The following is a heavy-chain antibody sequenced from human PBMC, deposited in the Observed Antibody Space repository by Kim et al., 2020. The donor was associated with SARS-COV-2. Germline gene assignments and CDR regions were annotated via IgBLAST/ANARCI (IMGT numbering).Heavy chain of an antibody. J-gene: IGHJ4*02. CDR3: SRDRIAAPGSSFAY. CDR2: INAGNGDT. D-gene: IGHD6-13*01. V-gene: IGHV1-3*01. Sequence: ASVKVSCKASGYTFTSYVMHWMRQAPGQRLVLMGWINAGNGDTKYSQKFQGRVTITTGTSAITAYMELSSLTSQDTARYFCSRDRIAAPGSSFAYWGQGT. CDR1: GYTFTSYV.